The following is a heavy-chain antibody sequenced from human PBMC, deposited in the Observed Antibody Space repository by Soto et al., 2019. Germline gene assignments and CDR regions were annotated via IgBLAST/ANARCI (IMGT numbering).Heavy chain of an antibody. J-gene: IGHJ6*02. CDR1: GFTFSSYS. V-gene: IGHV3-48*02. D-gene: IGHD2-21*02. CDR2: ISSSSSTI. Sequence: EVQLVESGGGLVQPGGSLRLSCAASGFTFSSYSMNWVRQAPGKGLEWVSYISSSSSTIYYADSVKGRFTISRDNAKNSLYLQMNSLRDEDTAVYYCAREPVVTAILYYYGMDVWGQGTTVTVSS. CDR3: AREPVVTAILYYYGMDV.